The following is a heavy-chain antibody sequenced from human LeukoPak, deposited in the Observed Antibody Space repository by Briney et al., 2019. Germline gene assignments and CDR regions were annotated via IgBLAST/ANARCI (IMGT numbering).Heavy chain of an antibody. CDR3: AELGITMIGGV. CDR1: GFTFSSYW. CDR2: ITSSSSYI. J-gene: IGHJ6*04. V-gene: IGHV3-21*01. Sequence: PGGSLRLSCAASGFTFSSYWMSWVRQAPGKGLEWVSSITSSSSYIYYADSVKGRFTISRDNAKNSLYLQMNCLRAEDTAVYYCAELGITMIGGVWGKGTTVTISS. D-gene: IGHD3-10*02.